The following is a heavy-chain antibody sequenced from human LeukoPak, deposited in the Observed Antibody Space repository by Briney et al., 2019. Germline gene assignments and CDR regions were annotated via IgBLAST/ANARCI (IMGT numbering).Heavy chain of an antibody. CDR1: GYSFTNFD. CDR2: MNPNSGNK. Sequence: ASVKVSCKASGYSFTNFDINWVRQATGQGLAWMGWMNPNSGNKGYAQKFQGRVTMTMNTSITTAYMELSSLRSEDTAVYYCARGPQWRGDYYYMDVWGRGTTVTVSS. V-gene: IGHV1-8*01. CDR3: ARGPQWRGDYYYMDV. D-gene: IGHD6-19*01. J-gene: IGHJ6*03.